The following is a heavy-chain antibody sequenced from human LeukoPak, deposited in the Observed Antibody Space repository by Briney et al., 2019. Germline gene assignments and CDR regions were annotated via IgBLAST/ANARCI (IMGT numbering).Heavy chain of an antibody. J-gene: IGHJ6*02. CDR1: GFTFSSYG. D-gene: IGHD2-2*03. Sequence: GSLRLSCAASGFTFSSYGMHWVRQAPGKGLEWVAVISYDGSNKYYADSVKGRFTISRDNSKNTLYLQMNSLRAEDTAVYYCAKDLDNNYGMDVWGQGTTVTVSS. V-gene: IGHV3-30*18. CDR2: ISYDGSNK. CDR3: AKDLDNNYGMDV.